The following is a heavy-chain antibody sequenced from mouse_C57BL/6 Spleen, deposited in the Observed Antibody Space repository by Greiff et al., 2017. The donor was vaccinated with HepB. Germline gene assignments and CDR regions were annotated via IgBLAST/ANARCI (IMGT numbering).Heavy chain of an antibody. CDR1: GYTFTSYW. J-gene: IGHJ2*01. CDR2: IDPSDSYT. D-gene: IGHD1-1*01. CDR3: ARRGITTVVVDC. Sequence: QVQLQQPGAELVMPGASVKLSCKASGYTFTSYWMHWVKQRPGQGLEWIGEIDPSDSYTNYNQKFKGKTTLTVDKSSSTAYMQLSSLTSEDSAVYYCARRGITTVVVDCWGKGTTVTVA. V-gene: IGHV1-69*01.